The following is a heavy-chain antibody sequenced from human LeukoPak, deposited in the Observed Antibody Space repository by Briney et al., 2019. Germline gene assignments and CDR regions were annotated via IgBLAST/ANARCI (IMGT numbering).Heavy chain of an antibody. CDR2: ISGSGGGT. CDR3: AKRGVVIRVILVGFHKEAYYFDS. CDR1: GIALSNYG. J-gene: IGHJ4*02. V-gene: IGHV3-23*01. Sequence: GGSLRLSCAVSGIALSNYGMSWVRQAPGKGLEWVAGISGSGGGTNYADSVKGRFTISRDNPKNTLYLQMNSLRAEDTAVYFCAKRGVVIRVILVGFHKEAYYFDSWGQGALVTVSS. D-gene: IGHD3-22*01.